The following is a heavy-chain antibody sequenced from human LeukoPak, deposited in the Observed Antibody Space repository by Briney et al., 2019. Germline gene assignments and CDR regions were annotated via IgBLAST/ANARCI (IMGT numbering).Heavy chain of an antibody. CDR2: IYHTGSA. D-gene: IGHD6-13*01. Sequence: RPSETLSLTCGVSNYYISSGSYWSWIRQPPGKGLEWIGSIYHTGSAYYSSSLQSRVTISVDTSKNQFSVKLSSVTAADTAVYYCARDRGIAAAGTLRYWGQGTLVTVSS. J-gene: IGHJ4*02. CDR3: ARDRGIAAAGTLRY. CDR1: NYYISSGSY. V-gene: IGHV4-38-2*02.